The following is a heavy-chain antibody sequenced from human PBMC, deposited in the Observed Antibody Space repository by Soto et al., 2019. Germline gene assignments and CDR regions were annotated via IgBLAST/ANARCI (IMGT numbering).Heavy chain of an antibody. Sequence: PGGSLRLSCAASGFTFSSYAMSWVRQAPGKGLEWVSAISGSGGSTYYADSVKGRFTISRDNSKNTLYLQMNSLRAEDTAVYYCAKDGSSSYRSMYYYDYMDVWGKGTTVTVSS. CDR2: ISGSGGST. D-gene: IGHD6-6*01. CDR3: AKDGSSSYRSMYYYDYMDV. J-gene: IGHJ6*03. V-gene: IGHV3-23*01. CDR1: GFTFSSYA.